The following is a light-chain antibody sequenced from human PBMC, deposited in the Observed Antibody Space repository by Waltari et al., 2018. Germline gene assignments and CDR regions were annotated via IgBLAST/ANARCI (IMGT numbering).Light chain of an antibody. CDR3: AAWDDSLSAMV. CDR2: TNN. V-gene: IGLV1-47*02. J-gene: IGLJ2*01. CDR1: SSTIGSHN. Sequence: QSVLTQPPSASGTPGQRVTISCSGSSSTIGSHNVYWYQQLPGTAPKLLFYTNNQRPSGVPDRVSDSKSGTSASLVISGLRSEDEADYYCAAWDDSLSAMVFGGGTKLTVL.